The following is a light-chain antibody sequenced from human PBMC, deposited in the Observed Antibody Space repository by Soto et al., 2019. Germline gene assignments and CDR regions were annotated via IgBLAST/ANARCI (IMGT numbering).Light chain of an antibody. Sequence: QSVLTQPASVSGSPGQSITMSCTGTASDVGRYNYVSWYQQHPGKAPKLMIYEVGNRPSGVSNRFSGSKSGNTASLTISGLHAEDEADYYCSSYTTNSPLVIFGGGTKLTVL. CDR3: SSYTTNSPLVI. CDR1: ASDVGRYNY. V-gene: IGLV2-14*01. CDR2: EVG. J-gene: IGLJ2*01.